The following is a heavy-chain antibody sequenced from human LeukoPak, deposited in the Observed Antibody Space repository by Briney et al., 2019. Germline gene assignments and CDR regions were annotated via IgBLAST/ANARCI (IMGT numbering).Heavy chain of an antibody. CDR2: IKVDGSEK. Sequence: GESLRPSCAASGFTFSNYWMSWVGQAPPKGLNWVANIKVDGSEKYYSDSVKGRFTITRDNAKNSLNLLMNSLRAEDTAVDYCAREGLWVGLESGKTRQAYWESWGQGTMVTVSS. J-gene: IGHJ3*01. CDR1: GFTFSNYW. CDR3: AREGLWVGLESGKTRQAYWES. V-gene: IGHV3-7*04. D-gene: IGHD2-21*01.